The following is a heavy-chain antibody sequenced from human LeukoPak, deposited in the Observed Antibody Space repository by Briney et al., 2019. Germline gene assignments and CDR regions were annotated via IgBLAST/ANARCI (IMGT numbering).Heavy chain of an antibody. V-gene: IGHV4-30-4*01. CDR3: ARGARGYYYDSSGYYDY. D-gene: IGHD3-22*01. CDR1: GGSISSGDYY. Sequence: SQTLSLTCTVSGGSISSGDYYWSWIRQPPGKGLEWIGYIYYSGSTYYNPSLKSRVTISVDTSKYQFSLKLSSVTAADTAVYYCARGARGYYYDSSGYYDYWGQGTLVTVSS. J-gene: IGHJ4*02. CDR2: IYYSGST.